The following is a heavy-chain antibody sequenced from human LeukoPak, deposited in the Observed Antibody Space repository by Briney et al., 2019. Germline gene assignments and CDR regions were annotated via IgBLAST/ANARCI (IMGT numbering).Heavy chain of an antibody. V-gene: IGHV3-30-3*01. CDR3: ARVLNYVPGDY. CDR1: GFTFSSYA. J-gene: IGHJ4*02. D-gene: IGHD3-16*01. CDR2: ISYDGSNK. Sequence: GRSLRLSCAASGFTFSSYAMHWVRQAPGKGLEWVAVISYDGSNKYYADSVKGRFTISRDNSKNTLYLQMNSLRAEDTAVSYCARVLNYVPGDYWGQGTLVTVSS.